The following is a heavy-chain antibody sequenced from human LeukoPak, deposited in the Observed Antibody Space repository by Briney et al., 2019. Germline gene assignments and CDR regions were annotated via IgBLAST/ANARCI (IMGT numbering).Heavy chain of an antibody. CDR2: IWYDGSNK. V-gene: IGHV3-33*08. J-gene: IGHJ4*02. CDR1: GFTFSSYG. CDR3: ARDRWRYGSGSYYNDY. Sequence: GGSLRLSCAASGFTFSSYGMHWVRQAPGKGLEWVAVIWYDGSNKYYADSVKGRFTISRDNSKNTLYLQMNSLRAEDTAVYYCARDRWRYGSGSYYNDYWGQGTLVTVSS. D-gene: IGHD3-10*01.